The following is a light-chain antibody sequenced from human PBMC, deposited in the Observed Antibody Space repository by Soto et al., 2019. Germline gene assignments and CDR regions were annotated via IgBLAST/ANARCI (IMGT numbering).Light chain of an antibody. CDR2: DAS. V-gene: IGKV3-20*01. Sequence: ENVLTQSPGTLSLSPGERATLSCRASHSVSTSLAWYQQKPGQAPRPLISDASRRATGIPDRFSGSGSGTDFTLIISRLEPEDFAVYFCQQSDSSPWTFGQGTKVDI. CDR3: QQSDSSPWT. CDR1: HSVSTS. J-gene: IGKJ1*01.